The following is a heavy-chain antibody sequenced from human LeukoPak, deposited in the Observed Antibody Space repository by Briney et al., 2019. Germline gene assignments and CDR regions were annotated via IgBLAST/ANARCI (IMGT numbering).Heavy chain of an antibody. D-gene: IGHD3-22*01. CDR3: ASRAPYYYDSSGYYYRAFDI. V-gene: IGHV4-61*02. Sequence: PSETLSLTCTVSGGSISSGNYYWSWVRQPAGEGLEWIGRIYTSGSTNYNPSLKSRVTISVDTSKNQFSLKLSSVTAADTAVYYCASRAPYYYDSSGYYYRAFDIWGQGTMVTVSS. CDR2: IYTSGST. CDR1: GGSISSGNYY. J-gene: IGHJ3*02.